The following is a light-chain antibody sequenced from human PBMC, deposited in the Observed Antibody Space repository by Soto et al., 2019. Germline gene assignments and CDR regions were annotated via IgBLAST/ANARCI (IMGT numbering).Light chain of an antibody. V-gene: IGKV1-39*01. CDR2: AAS. CDR3: QQSYSTPPDT. Sequence: DIQMTQSPSSLSASVGARVTITCRASQSISKYLNWYQQKPGQAPNLLIYAASTLQSGVPSRFSGSGSGTAFTLTISSLQPEDFATYYCQQSYSTPPDTFGQGTKLEIK. J-gene: IGKJ2*01. CDR1: QSISKY.